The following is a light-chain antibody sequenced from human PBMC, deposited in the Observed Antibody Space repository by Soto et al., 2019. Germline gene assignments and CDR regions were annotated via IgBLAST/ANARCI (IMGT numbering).Light chain of an antibody. CDR1: QSISSY. Sequence: DIQMTQSPSSLSASVGDRVTITCRASQSISSYLNLYQQKPGKAPKLLIYAASSLQSGVPSRFSGSGSGTDFTLTISSLQPEDFATYFCQQSYSAPLTFGGGTKVDNK. CDR2: AAS. CDR3: QQSYSAPLT. V-gene: IGKV1-39*01. J-gene: IGKJ4*01.